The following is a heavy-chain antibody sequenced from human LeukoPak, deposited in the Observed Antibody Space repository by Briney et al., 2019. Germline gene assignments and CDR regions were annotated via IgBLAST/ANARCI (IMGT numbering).Heavy chain of an antibody. CDR2: IYYSGST. J-gene: IGHJ5*02. D-gene: IGHD1-26*01. CDR3: ARHEYSGSYYGLSWFDP. V-gene: IGHV4-39*01. CDR1: GGSISSSGYY. Sequence: PSETLSLTCTVSGGSISSSGYYWGWICQPPGKGLEWIASIYYSGSTYYNPSLKSRVTISVDTSKNQLSLKLSSLTAADTAVYYCARHEYSGSYYGLSWFDPWGQGTLVTVSS.